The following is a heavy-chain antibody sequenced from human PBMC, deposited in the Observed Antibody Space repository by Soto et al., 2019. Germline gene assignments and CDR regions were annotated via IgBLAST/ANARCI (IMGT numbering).Heavy chain of an antibody. CDR1: GCTFSSYS. V-gene: IGHV3-21*01. D-gene: IGHD3-9*01. CDR2: ISSSSSYI. J-gene: IGHJ4*02. CDR3: ARDHYDILTGHRVSFDY. Sequence: GGSLRLSCAASGCTFSSYSMNLVRQAPGKGLEWVSSISSSSSYIYYADSVKGRFTISRDNAKNSLYLQMNSLRAEDTAVYYCARDHYDILTGHRVSFDYWGQGTLVTVSS.